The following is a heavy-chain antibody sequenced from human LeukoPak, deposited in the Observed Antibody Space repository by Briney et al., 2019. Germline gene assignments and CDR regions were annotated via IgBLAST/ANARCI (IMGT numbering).Heavy chain of an antibody. V-gene: IGHV5-51*01. J-gene: IGHJ6*02. CDR2: IYPGDSDT. CDR3: ARHVTGSGSYYPTMDV. D-gene: IGHD3-10*01. CDR1: GYSFTSYW. Sequence: GESLKISCKGSGYSFTSYWIGWVRQMPGKGLEWMGIIYPGDSDTRYSPSFQGQVTISADKSISTAYLQWSSLKASDTAMYYCARHVTGSGSYYPTMDVWGQGTTVTVSS.